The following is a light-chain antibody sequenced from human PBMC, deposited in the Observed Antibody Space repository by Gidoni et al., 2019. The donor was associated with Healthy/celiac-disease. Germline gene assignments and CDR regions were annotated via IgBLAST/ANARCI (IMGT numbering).Light chain of an antibody. CDR3: QQSYSTPPT. CDR2: AAS. CDR1: QSISSY. V-gene: IGKV1-39*01. Sequence: DTQMTQSPSSLSASVGDRVTITCRASQSISSYLNWYQQKQGKAPKLLIYAASSLQSGVPSRFSGSGSGTDFTLTISSLQPEDFATYYCQQSYSTPPTFGGGTKVEIK. J-gene: IGKJ4*01.